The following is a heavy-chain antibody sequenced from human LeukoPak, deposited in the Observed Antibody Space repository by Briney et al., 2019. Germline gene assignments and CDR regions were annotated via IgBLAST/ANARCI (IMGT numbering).Heavy chain of an antibody. J-gene: IGHJ4*02. CDR3: ARLPLITMIRGVTTTSFDY. CDR2: IYPGDSDT. CDR1: GYSFTNYW. D-gene: IGHD3-10*01. V-gene: IGHV5-51*01. Sequence: GESLKISCKGSGYSFTNYWIGWVRQMPEKGLEWMGIIYPGDSDTRYRPSSQDQVTISADKSISTAYLQWSSLKASDTAMYYCARLPLITMIRGVTTTSFDYWGQGTLVTVSS.